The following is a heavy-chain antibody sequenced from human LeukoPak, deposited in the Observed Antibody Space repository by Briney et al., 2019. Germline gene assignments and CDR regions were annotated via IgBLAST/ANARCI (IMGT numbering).Heavy chain of an antibody. CDR1: GFTFSSYW. J-gene: IGHJ4*02. CDR3: SRGSGWLSVY. V-gene: IGHV3-49*04. Sequence: GGSLRLSCAASGFTFSSYWMSWVRQAPGKGLEWIGFISGGTTEYAASVKGRFTISRDDSTSIAYLQMNSLTTEDTAVYYCSRGSGWLSVYWGQGTLVTVSS. D-gene: IGHD6-19*01. CDR2: ISGGTT.